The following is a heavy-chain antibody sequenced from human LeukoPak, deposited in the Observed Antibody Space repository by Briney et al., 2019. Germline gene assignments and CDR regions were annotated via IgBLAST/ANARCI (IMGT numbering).Heavy chain of an antibody. CDR3: ARDFYDTSGYYYDY. Sequence: PGGSLRLSCAASGFTFSSYSMNWVRQAPGKGLEWVSSISGTGSYKYYADPVKGRFTISRDNAKNSLYLQMNSLRAEDTAVYYCARDFYDTSGYYYDYWGQGTLVTVSS. J-gene: IGHJ4*02. V-gene: IGHV3-21*01. CDR2: ISGTGSYK. D-gene: IGHD3-22*01. CDR1: GFTFSSYS.